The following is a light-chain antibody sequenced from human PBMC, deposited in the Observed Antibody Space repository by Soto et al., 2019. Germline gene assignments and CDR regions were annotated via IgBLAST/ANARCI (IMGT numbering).Light chain of an antibody. J-gene: IGLJ2*01. CDR3: SSYTSASALAI. V-gene: IGLV2-14*01. CDR1: KFDIGRYDY. Sequence: QSVLTQPASVSGSPGQTITISCAGTKFDIGRYDYVSWYRQHPGEAPKLIIFEVNTRPSGISHRFSGSKSGNTASLTISGLQVEDEAHYFCSSYTSASALAIFGGGTKVTVL. CDR2: EVN.